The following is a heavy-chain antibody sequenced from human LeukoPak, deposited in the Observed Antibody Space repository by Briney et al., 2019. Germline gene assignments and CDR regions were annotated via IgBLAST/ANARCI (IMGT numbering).Heavy chain of an antibody. CDR2: IIPILGIA. V-gene: IGHV1-69*04. CDR3: AREFPPPDAFDI. Sequence: SVKVSCKASGGTFSSYAISWVRQAPGQGLEWMGRIIPILGIANYAQKFQGRVTITADKSTSTAYMELSSLRSEDTAVYYCAREFPPPDAFDIWGQGTMVTVSS. J-gene: IGHJ3*02. CDR1: GGTFSSYA.